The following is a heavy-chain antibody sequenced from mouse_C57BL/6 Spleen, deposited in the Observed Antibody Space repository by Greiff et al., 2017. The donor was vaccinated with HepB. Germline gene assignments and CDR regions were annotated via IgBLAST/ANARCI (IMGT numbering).Heavy chain of an antibody. Sequence: DVHLVESGGGLVKPGGSLKLSCAASGFTFSSYAMSWVRQTPEKRLEWVATISDGGSYTYYPDNVKGRFTISRDNAKNNLYLQMSHLKFEDTAMYYCARDPKGGYFDVWGTGTTVTVSS. CDR1: GFTFSSYA. J-gene: IGHJ1*03. CDR2: ISDGGSYT. V-gene: IGHV5-4*01. CDR3: ARDPKGGYFDV.